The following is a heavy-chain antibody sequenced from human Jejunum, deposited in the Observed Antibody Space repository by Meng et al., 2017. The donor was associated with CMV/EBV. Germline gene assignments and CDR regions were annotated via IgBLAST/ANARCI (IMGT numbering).Heavy chain of an antibody. V-gene: IGHV3-23*01. CDR1: SYA. CDR2: ISGSGVST. J-gene: IGHJ4*02. CDR3: AKDGPFYDISTGYFRGGNYFDY. Sequence: SYAMSWVRQAPGKGLEWVSGISGSGVSTYHADSVKGRFTISRDNSKNTLYLQVNSLRVEDTAVYYCAKDGPFYDISTGYFRGGNYFDYWGQGTLVTVSS. D-gene: IGHD3-9*01.